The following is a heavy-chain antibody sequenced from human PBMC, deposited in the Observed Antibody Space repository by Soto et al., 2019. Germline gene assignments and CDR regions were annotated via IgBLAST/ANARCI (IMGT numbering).Heavy chain of an antibody. Sequence: SETLSLTCAVYGGSFSGYYWSWIRQPPGKGLEWIGEINHSGSTNYNPSLKSRVTISVDTSKNQFSLKLSSVTAADTAVYYCARGGPYYDSSGYYYSDWGQGTLVTVSS. V-gene: IGHV4-34*01. CDR1: GGSFSGYY. D-gene: IGHD3-22*01. CDR3: ARGGPYYDSSGYYYSD. J-gene: IGHJ4*02. CDR2: INHSGST.